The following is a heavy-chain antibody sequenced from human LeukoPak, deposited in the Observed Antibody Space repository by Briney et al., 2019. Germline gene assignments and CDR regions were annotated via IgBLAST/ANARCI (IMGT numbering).Heavy chain of an antibody. CDR1: GGSITSHS. V-gene: IGHV4-59*11. D-gene: IGHD1-1*01. Sequence: SETLSLTCNVSGGSITSHSWNWIRQSPGKGLEWIGYSYYSGTTSYNPSLKSRVTISVDTSKNQFSLKLSSVTAADTAVYYCARERGESVARPTGTTPNDAFDIWGQGTMVTVSS. CDR2: SYYSGTT. CDR3: ARERGESVARPTGTTPNDAFDI. J-gene: IGHJ3*02.